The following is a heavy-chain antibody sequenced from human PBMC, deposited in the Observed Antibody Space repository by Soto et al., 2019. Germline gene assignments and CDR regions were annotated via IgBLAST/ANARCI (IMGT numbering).Heavy chain of an antibody. D-gene: IGHD2-2*01. CDR2: IYYSGST. V-gene: IGHV4-30-4*01. CDR1: GGSISSGDYY. Sequence: PSETLSLTCTVSGGSISSGDYYWSWIRQPPGKGLEWIGYIYYSGSTYYNPSLKSRVTISVDTSKNQFSLKLSSVTAADTAVYYCAREVVPAAIFGYWGQGTLVTVSS. CDR3: AREVVPAAIFGY. J-gene: IGHJ4*02.